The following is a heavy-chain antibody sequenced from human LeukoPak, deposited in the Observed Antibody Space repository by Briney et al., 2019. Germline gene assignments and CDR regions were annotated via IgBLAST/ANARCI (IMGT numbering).Heavy chain of an antibody. CDR1: GFTFSSYA. D-gene: IGHD3-10*01. Sequence: ESGGSLRLSCAASGFTFSSYAMSWVRQAPGKGLEWVSAISGSGGSTYYADSVKGRFTISRDNSKNTLYLQMNSLRAEDTAVYYCARGGGYGSGKYWFDPWGQGTLVTVSS. CDR2: ISGSGGST. CDR3: ARGGGYGSGKYWFDP. J-gene: IGHJ5*02. V-gene: IGHV3-23*01.